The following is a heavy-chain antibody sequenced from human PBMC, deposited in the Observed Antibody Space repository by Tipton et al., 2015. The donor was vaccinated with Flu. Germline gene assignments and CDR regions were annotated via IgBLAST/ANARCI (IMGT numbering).Heavy chain of an antibody. CDR1: GGSISSSSYY. CDR3: ARGPTVVTPVYAFDI. J-gene: IGHJ3*02. Sequence: TLSLTCTVSGGSISSSSYYWGWIRQPPGKGLEWIGSIYYSGSTYYNPSLKSRVSISLDTSKKQFSLKLTSVTAADAAVYYCARGPTVVTPVYAFDIWGQGTMVTVSS. D-gene: IGHD4-23*01. V-gene: IGHV4-39*07. CDR2: IYYSGST.